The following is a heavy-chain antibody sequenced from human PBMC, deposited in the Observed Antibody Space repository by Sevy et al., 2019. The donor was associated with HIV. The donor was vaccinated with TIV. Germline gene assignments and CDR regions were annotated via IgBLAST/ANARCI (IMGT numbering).Heavy chain of an antibody. CDR2: IFYSGST. J-gene: IGHJ4*02. Sequence: SETLSLTCTVSGGPISSGAYYWNWFRQHPGKGLEWIGYIFYSGSTYYNPSLKSRLTISIDTSKNQFSLKLSSVSAADTAVYSCARGAAVAGSFYFDYWGQGTLVTVSS. V-gene: IGHV4-31*03. D-gene: IGHD6-19*01. CDR3: ARGAAVAGSFYFDY. CDR1: GGPISSGAYY.